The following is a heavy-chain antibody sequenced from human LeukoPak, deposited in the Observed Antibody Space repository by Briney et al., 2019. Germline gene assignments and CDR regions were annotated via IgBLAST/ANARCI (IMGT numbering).Heavy chain of an antibody. V-gene: IGHV4-59*01. CDR2: IYYSGST. Sequence: SETLSLTCTVSGGSISSYYWSWTRQPPGKGLEWIGYIYYSGSTNYNPSLKSRVTISVDTSKNQFSLKLSSVTAADTAVYYCARDLDDYWGQGTLVTVSS. CDR1: GGSISSYY. J-gene: IGHJ4*02. CDR3: ARDLDDY.